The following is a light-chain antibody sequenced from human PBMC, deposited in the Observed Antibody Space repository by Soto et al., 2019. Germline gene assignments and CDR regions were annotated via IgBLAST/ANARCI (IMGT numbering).Light chain of an antibody. CDR3: NAQADNGKHV. CDR2: EVS. Sequence: QSALTQPPSASGSPGQSVTISCTGNSNDVGHSSFISWYQQHPGKGPKLIIYEVSKRPSGVPDRFSGSKSGNTASLSVSGLQDEDEADYFCNAQADNGKHVFGTGTKVPVL. V-gene: IGLV2-8*01. J-gene: IGLJ1*01. CDR1: SNDVGHSSF.